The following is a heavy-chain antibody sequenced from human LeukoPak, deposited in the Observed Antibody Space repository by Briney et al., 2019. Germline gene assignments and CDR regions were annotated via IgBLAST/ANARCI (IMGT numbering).Heavy chain of an antibody. J-gene: IGHJ4*02. Sequence: PSETLSLTCAVSGGSISSSNWWSWVRQPPGKGLEWIGEINHSGSTNYNPSLKSRVTISVDKSKNQFSLKLSSVTAADTAVYYCARNNGYSSSWSLLDYWGQGTLVTVSS. CDR3: ARNNGYSSSWSLLDY. CDR1: GGSISSSNW. CDR2: INHSGST. D-gene: IGHD6-13*01. V-gene: IGHV4-4*02.